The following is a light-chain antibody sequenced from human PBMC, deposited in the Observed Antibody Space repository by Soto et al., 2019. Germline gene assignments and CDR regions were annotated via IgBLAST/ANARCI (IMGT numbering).Light chain of an antibody. CDR1: QSVSSS. Sequence: EIVVKQSPATLSVSPGERVTLSCRASQSVSSSLAWYQQRPGQAPRLLIYDTSTRAAGISARFSGSGSGTEFTLTISSLQSEDFAVYYCQQYIDWPPGTFGQGTAVEIK. CDR3: QQYIDWPPGT. V-gene: IGKV3-15*01. J-gene: IGKJ1*01. CDR2: DTS.